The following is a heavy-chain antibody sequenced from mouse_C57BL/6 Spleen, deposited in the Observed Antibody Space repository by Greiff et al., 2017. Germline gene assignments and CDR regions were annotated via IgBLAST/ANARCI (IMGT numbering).Heavy chain of an antibody. CDR3: ARCGMIRDWYFEV. CDR1: GYAFTNYL. J-gene: IGHJ1*03. D-gene: IGHD2-4*01. Sequence: QVQLQQSGAELVRPGTSVKVSCKASGYAFTNYLIEWVKQRPGQGLEWIGVINPGSGGTNYNEKFKGKATLTADKSSSTAYMQLSSLTSEDSAVYFCARCGMIRDWYFEVWGTGTTVTVSS. CDR2: INPGSGGT. V-gene: IGHV1-54*01.